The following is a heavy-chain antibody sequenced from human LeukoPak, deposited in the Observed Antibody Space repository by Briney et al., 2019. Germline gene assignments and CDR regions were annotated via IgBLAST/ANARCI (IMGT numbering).Heavy chain of an antibody. J-gene: IGHJ5*02. CDR2: IIFFLGVE. V-gene: IGHV1-69*04. D-gene: IGHD3-3*01. Sequence: SVTVSCKPSRGTFSSYAMSWVRQAPGQELEWMGRIIFFLGVEKYPQQLQGRVTITADKSTSTAYMELSSRRSEDPALFYLAGEAVLKGWGGYYVNWFDPWGQGTLVTVSP. CDR1: RGTFSSYA. CDR3: AGEAVLKGWGGYYVNWFDP.